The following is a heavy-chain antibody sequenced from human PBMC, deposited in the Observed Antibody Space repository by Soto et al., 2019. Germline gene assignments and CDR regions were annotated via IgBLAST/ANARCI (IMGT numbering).Heavy chain of an antibody. J-gene: IGHJ6*02. CDR2: ISASGGSP. Sequence: GGSLRLSCVASGFTFSSYAMSWVRQAPGKGLEWVSTISASGGSPYYANSVRGRFTISRDNSNNTLYLQINSLRAEDTAVYYCAKETAAGDYYYYRLDVWGQGTTVTVSS. CDR1: GFTFSSYA. CDR3: AKETAAGDYYYYRLDV. D-gene: IGHD6-13*01. V-gene: IGHV3-23*01.